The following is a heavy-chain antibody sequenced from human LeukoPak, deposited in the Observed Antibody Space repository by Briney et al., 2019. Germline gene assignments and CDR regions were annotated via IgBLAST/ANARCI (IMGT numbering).Heavy chain of an antibody. V-gene: IGHV3-11*01. D-gene: IGHD3/OR15-3a*01. CDR3: GTHAGRTGSDD. Sequence: GGSLRLSCVASGFILSRYYMSWIRQAPGKGLEWVSYISGSGNDISYADSVKGRFTISRDNAKGSLYLQMNSLRAADTAVYYCGTHAGRTGSDDWGQGTLVTVSS. CDR1: GFILSRYY. CDR2: ISGSGNDI. J-gene: IGHJ4*02.